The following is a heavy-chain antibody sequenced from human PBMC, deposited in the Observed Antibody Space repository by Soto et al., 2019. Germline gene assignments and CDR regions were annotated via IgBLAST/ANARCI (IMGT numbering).Heavy chain of an antibody. V-gene: IGHV1-69*12. Sequence: QVKLVQSGAEGKKPGSSVKVSCKASGGTFSSYAISWLRQAPGQGLEWMGGIIPIFGTANYAQKFQGRVTINADESTSTAYMELSSLRSEDTAVYYCASRGLQHQNWSDPWGQGTLVTVSS. D-gene: IGHD4-4*01. J-gene: IGHJ5*02. CDR2: IIPIFGTA. CDR1: GGTFSSYA. CDR3: ASRGLQHQNWSDP.